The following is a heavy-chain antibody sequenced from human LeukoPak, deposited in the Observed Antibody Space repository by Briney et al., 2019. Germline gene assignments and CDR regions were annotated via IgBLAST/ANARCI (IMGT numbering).Heavy chain of an antibody. CDR3: AKRSLGIAVADGHHGDFQH. Sequence: GGSLRLSCAASGFTFSGYWMSWVSQAPGKGLEWGANIKQDGSEKYYVDSVKGRFTISRDNSKNTLYLQMNSLRAEDTAVYYCAKRSLGIAVADGHHGDFQHWGQGTLVTVSS. CDR1: GFTFSGYW. CDR2: IKQDGSEK. D-gene: IGHD6-19*01. V-gene: IGHV3-7*03. J-gene: IGHJ1*01.